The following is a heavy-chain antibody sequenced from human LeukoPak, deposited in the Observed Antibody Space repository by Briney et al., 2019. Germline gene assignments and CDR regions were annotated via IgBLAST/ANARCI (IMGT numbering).Heavy chain of an antibody. Sequence: GGSLRLSCVASGLSFDDYAMHWVRQAPGKGLEWVSGINWNGGSVGYADSVKGRFTISRDNAKISLYLQMNSLRAEDTALYYCAKDVYNYYDTSGYYSWGQGTQVTVSS. CDR1: GLSFDDYA. J-gene: IGHJ4*02. D-gene: IGHD3-22*01. CDR3: AKDVYNYYDTSGYYS. CDR2: INWNGGSV. V-gene: IGHV3-9*01.